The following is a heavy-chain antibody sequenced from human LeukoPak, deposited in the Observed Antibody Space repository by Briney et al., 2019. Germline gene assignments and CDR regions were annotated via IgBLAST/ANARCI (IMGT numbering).Heavy chain of an antibody. V-gene: IGHV1-69*13. CDR2: IIPIFGTA. CDR3: ARASVDTAMGVSLYYFDY. Sequence: GASVKVSCKASGYTFTGYYMHWVRQAPGQGLEWMGGIIPIFGTANYAQKFQGRVTITADESTSTAYMELSSLRSEDTAVYYCARASVDTAMGVSLYYFDYWGQGTLVTVSS. D-gene: IGHD5-18*01. CDR1: GYTFTGYY. J-gene: IGHJ4*02.